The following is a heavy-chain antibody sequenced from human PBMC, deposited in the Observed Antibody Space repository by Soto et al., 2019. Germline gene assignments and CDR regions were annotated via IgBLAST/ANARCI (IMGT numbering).Heavy chain of an antibody. J-gene: IGHJ3*01. D-gene: IGHD6-19*01. CDR2: ISGSGGSA. CDR1: AFTFSNYA. Sequence: EVQLLESGGGLGRHGGSLRLSCAASAFTFSNYAMNWVRQAPGKGLEWVSVISGSGGSASYADSVQGRFTISRDNSKNTLYLQMNSLRAEDTAIYYCVREDSAWDSRGSFDFWGRGTMVTVS. CDR3: VREDSAWDSRGSFDF. V-gene: IGHV3-23*01.